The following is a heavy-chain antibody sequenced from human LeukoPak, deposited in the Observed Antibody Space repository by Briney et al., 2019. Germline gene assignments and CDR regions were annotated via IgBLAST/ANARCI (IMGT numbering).Heavy chain of an antibody. J-gene: IGHJ4*02. V-gene: IGHV4-59*01. CDR2: IYYSGST. CDR3: ASSGLEWESPTYYFDY. CDR1: GGSISSYY. Sequence: ASETLSLTCTVSGGSISSYYWSWIRQPPGKGLEWIGYIYYSGSTNYNPSLKSRVTISVDTSKNQISLKLSSVTAADTAVYYCASSGLEWESPTYYFDYWGQGTLVTVSS. D-gene: IGHD1-26*01.